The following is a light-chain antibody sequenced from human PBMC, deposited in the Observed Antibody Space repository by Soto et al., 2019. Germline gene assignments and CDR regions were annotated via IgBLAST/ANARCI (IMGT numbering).Light chain of an antibody. CDR3: QQYYSYPPT. J-gene: IGKJ1*01. CDR1: QGISSY. CDR2: AAS. Sequence: IQMTQSPSSLSASVGDRVTSTCRASQGISSYLAWYQQKPGKAPKLLIYAASTLQSGVPSRFSGSGSGTDFTLTISCLQSEDFATYYCQQYYSYPPTFGQGTKVDIK. V-gene: IGKV1-8*01.